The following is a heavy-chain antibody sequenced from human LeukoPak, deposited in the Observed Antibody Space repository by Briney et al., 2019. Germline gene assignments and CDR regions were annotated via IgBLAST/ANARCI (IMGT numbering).Heavy chain of an antibody. D-gene: IGHD3-10*01. CDR1: GFTLSNAR. V-gene: IGHV3-15*01. J-gene: IGHJ4*02. Sequence: PGGSLRLSCAASGFTLSNARMSWVRQAPGKGLEWVGRNKSNTDRGTTDYAAPEKDRFTISRDDSKNTLYVQMNSLKTQGTAVYYCTTGAYDIGSGTYYHWGQGTLCTVSS. CDR3: TTGAYDIGSGTYYH. CDR2: NKSNTDRGTT.